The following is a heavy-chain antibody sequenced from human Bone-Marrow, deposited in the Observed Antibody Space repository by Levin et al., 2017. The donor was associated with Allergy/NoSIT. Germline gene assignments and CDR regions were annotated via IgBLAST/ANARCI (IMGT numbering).Heavy chain of an antibody. CDR2: IKTNADGGTT. CDR1: DFTFNDAW. D-gene: IGHD3-3*01. J-gene: IGHJ4*02. CDR3: ARSRGHGVVRTPPCDS. Sequence: GGSLRLSCAASDFTFNDAWMNWVRQAPGKGLEWVGRIKTNADGGTTDYTASVRGRFTISRDDSRNTLYLQMNSLKTDDTAVYYCARSRGHGVVRTPPCDSWGQGPLVTVSS. V-gene: IGHV3-15*07.